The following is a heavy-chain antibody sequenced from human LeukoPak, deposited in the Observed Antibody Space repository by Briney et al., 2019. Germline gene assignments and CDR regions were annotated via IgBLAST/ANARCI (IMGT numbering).Heavy chain of an antibody. D-gene: IGHD3-10*01. Sequence: GGSLRLSCAASGFTFSSYAMSWVRQAPGKGLEWVSAISGSGGSTYYADSVKGRFTISRDNSKNTLYLQMNSLRAEDTAVYYCAKEGDFRITMVRGAIGSAYWGQGTLVTVSS. V-gene: IGHV3-23*01. CDR1: GFTFSSYA. CDR2: ISGSGGST. J-gene: IGHJ4*02. CDR3: AKEGDFRITMVRGAIGSAY.